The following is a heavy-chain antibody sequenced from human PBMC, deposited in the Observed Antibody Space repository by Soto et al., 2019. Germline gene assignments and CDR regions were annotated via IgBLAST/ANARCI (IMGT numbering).Heavy chain of an antibody. CDR2: ISSSGSTI. CDR3: ASTAAPRSYFDY. Sequence: GGSLRLSCAASGFTFSDYYMSWIRQAPGKGLEWVSYISSSGSTIYYADSVKGRFTISRDNAKNSLYLQMNSLRAENTAVYYCASTAAPRSYFDYWGQGTLVTVSS. CDR1: GFTFSDYY. J-gene: IGHJ4*02. D-gene: IGHD6-13*01. V-gene: IGHV3-11*01.